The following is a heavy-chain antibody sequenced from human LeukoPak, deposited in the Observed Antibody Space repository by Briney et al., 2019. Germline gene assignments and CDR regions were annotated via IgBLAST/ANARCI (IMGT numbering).Heavy chain of an antibody. V-gene: IGHV4-59*12. CDR2: IYYRGST. CDR3: ARSIVSPTRLEI. D-gene: IGHD5/OR15-5a*01. Sequence: PSETLSLTCTVSGGSISGDYWSWIRQPPGKGLEWIGYIYYRGSTNYNPSLKSRVTISIDTSKMHFSLRLNSVTAADTAVYYCARSIVSPTRLEIWGQGTLVTVSS. CDR1: GGSISGDY. J-gene: IGHJ3*02.